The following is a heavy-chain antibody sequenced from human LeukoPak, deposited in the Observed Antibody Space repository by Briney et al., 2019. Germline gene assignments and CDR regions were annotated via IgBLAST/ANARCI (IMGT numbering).Heavy chain of an antibody. D-gene: IGHD2-21*02. CDR1: GFTFSSYE. V-gene: IGHV3-48*03. CDR3: ARDRRVVTYYYFDY. CDR2: ISSSGSTI. Sequence: PGGSLRLSCAASGFTFSSYEMNWVRQAPGKGLEWVSYISSSGSTIYYADSVKGRFTISRDNAKNSLYLQMNSLRAEDTAVYYCARDRRVVTYYYFDYWGQGTLVTVSS. J-gene: IGHJ4*02.